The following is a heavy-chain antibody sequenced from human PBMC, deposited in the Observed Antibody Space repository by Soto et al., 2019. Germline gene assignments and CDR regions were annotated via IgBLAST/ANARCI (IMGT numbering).Heavy chain of an antibody. CDR3: AADTLVVITTYYYYYYGMDV. CDR1: GFSFTSSA. CDR2: IVVGSGNT. V-gene: IGHV1-58*01. J-gene: IGHJ6*02. Sequence: GXSVKVSCKASGFSFTSSALQWVRQARGQRLEWIGWIVVGSGNTNYAQKFQERVTITRDMSTSTAYMELSSLRSEDTAVYYCAADTLVVITTYYYYYYGMDVWGQGTTVTVSS. D-gene: IGHD3-22*01.